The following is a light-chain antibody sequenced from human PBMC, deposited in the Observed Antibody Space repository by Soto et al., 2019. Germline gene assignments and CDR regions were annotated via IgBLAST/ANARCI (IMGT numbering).Light chain of an antibody. CDR3: QSYEMYWT. Sequence: DLQMTQSPSSLSASVGDRVTITCRASQSIRNWLAWYQQKPGKDPRLLIYKASSLQSGVPSRFSGSGSGTEFTLTISSLQPDAVATSHCQSYEMYWTFGHGTKVEIK. J-gene: IGKJ1*01. CDR2: KAS. V-gene: IGKV1-5*03. CDR1: QSIRNW.